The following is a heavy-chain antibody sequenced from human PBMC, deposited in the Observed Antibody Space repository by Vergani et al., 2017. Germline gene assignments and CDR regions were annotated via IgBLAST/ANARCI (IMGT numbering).Heavy chain of an antibody. J-gene: IGHJ4*02. D-gene: IGHD3-3*01. CDR2: INWNGGST. CDR1: GFTFSHYS. Sequence: EVQMGESGGGLVKPGGSRKLSCVASGFTFSHYSMNWVRQAPGKGLEWVSGINWNGGSTAYADSVKGRFTISRDNAKNSLYRQMNSLRAEDTALYYCARERNAYYDFWSGYYPQYYFDYWGQGTLVTVSS. V-gene: IGHV3-20*04. CDR3: ARERNAYYDFWSGYYPQYYFDY.